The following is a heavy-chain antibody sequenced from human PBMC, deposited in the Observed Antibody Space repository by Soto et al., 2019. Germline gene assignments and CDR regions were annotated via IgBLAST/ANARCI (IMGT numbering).Heavy chain of an antibody. Sequence: SETLSLTCAVSGGSISSSNWWSWVRQPPGKGLEWIGEIYHSGSTNYNPSLKSRVSISVDKSKNQFSLKLSSVTAADTAVYYCARVIATAINWFDPWGQGTLVTVSS. CDR3: ARVIATAINWFDP. J-gene: IGHJ5*02. CDR2: IYHSGST. D-gene: IGHD6-13*01. V-gene: IGHV4-4*02. CDR1: GGSISSSNW.